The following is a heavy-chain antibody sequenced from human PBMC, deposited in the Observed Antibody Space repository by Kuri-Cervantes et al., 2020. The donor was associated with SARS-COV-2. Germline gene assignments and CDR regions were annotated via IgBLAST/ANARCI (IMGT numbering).Heavy chain of an antibody. Sequence: GESLKISCAVSGFTVSSNYMSWVRQAPGKGLEWVSVIYSGGSTYYADSVKGRFTISRDNSKNTLYLQMNSLRAEDTAVYYCASIVTGDSSGYYWGQGTLVTVSS. CDR3: ASIVTGDSSGYY. CDR2: IYSGGST. V-gene: IGHV3-53*01. J-gene: IGHJ4*02. D-gene: IGHD3-22*01. CDR1: GFTVSSNY.